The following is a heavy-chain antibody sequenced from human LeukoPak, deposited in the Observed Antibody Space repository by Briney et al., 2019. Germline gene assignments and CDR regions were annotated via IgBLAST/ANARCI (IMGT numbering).Heavy chain of an antibody. V-gene: IGHV3-23*01. D-gene: IGHD3-16*02. CDR2: ISGSGGST. CDR1: GFTFSSYA. CDR3: AKDAKRRNTGSYRYDDAFDI. J-gene: IGHJ3*02. Sequence: GGSLRLSCAASGFTFSSYAMSWVRQAPGKGLEWVSAISGSGGSTYYADSVKGRFTISRDNAKNSLYLQMNSLRAEDMALYYCAKDAKRRNTGSYRYDDAFDIWGQGTMVTVSS.